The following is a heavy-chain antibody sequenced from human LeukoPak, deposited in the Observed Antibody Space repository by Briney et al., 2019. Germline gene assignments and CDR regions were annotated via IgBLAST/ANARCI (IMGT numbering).Heavy chain of an antibody. D-gene: IGHD3-10*01. V-gene: IGHV3-74*01. CDR3: ARVAFTMVRGVNGY. CDR1: GFTFSSYW. CDR2: INTDGSST. Sequence: PGGSLRLSCAASGFTFSSYWMHWVRQAPGKGLVWVSRINTDGSSTSYADSVKGRFTISRDNAKNTLYLQMNSLRAEDTAVYYCARVAFTMVRGVNGYWGQGTLVTVSS. J-gene: IGHJ4*02.